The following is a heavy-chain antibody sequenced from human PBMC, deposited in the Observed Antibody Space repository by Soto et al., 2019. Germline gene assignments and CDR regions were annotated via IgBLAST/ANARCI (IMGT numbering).Heavy chain of an antibody. V-gene: IGHV3-30*19. CDR1: GFTFRSYV. CDR3: ARWGTTGGLDV. J-gene: IGHJ1*01. Sequence: QVQLVESGGGVVQPGTSLRVSCVGSGFTFRSYVIHWVRQAPGKGLEWVALTSYDGSDKYYGDSVRGRFTISRDNSRNTVDLQMDSLRLKDTALYSCARWGTTGGLDVWGQGTLFSVSS. D-gene: IGHD3-16*01. CDR2: TSYDGSDK.